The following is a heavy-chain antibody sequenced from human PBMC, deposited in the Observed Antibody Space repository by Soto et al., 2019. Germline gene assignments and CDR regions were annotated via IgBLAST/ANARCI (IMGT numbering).Heavy chain of an antibody. J-gene: IGHJ5*02. CDR1: GFKFSRFG. V-gene: IGHV3-30*03. CDR2: ISYDGGRT. D-gene: IGHD4-17*01. CDR3: AREVRANLDDFGDYEWFDP. Sequence: QVQLVESGGGVVQPGRSLRLSCAASGFKFSRFGMHWVRQGPGKGLEWVSFISYDGGRTEYVDSVKGRFTISRDNSKNTLFLQMRSLRAEDTAVYFCAREVRANLDDFGDYEWFDPWGQGTEVTVSS.